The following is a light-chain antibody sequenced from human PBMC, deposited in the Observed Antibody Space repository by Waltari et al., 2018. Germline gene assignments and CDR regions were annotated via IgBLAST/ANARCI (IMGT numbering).Light chain of an antibody. V-gene: IGKV3-11*01. CDR3: QQRSNRPPWT. J-gene: IGKJ1*01. CDR2: DAS. Sequence: EVVLTQSPVTLSLSPGERATLSCRASQSVGKFLAWYQKKPGQAPRLLIYDASNRATGIPARFSGSGSGTDFTLTINSLEPEDFAVYYCQQRSNRPPWTFGQGTRVEIK. CDR1: QSVGKF.